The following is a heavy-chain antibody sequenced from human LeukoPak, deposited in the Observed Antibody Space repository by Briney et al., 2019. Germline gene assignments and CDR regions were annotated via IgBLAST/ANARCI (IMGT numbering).Heavy chain of an antibody. CDR2: IKQDGSER. D-gene: IGHD3-16*01. J-gene: IGHJ6*03. CDR3: ARMGSYGPYYYHYMDV. V-gene: IGHV3-7*01. Sequence: GGSLRLSCAASGFTFSSYAMSWVRQAPGKGLEWVANIKQDGSERNYVDSLKGRFTISRDNAKNSLYLQMNSLRVEDTAVYYCARMGSYGPYYYHYMDVWGKGTTVTVSS. CDR1: GFTFSSYA.